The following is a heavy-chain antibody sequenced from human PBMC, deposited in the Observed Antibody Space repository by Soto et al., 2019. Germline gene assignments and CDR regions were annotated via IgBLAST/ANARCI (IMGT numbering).Heavy chain of an antibody. J-gene: IGHJ6*02. CDR1: GYTFTSYA. CDR3: ARTPGYSYGEPSSSSYGMDV. D-gene: IGHD5-18*01. V-gene: IGHV1-3*01. CDR2: INAGNGNT. Sequence: QVQLVQSGAEVKKPGASVKVSCKASGYTFTSYAKHWVRQAPGQRLEWMGWINAGNGNTKYSQKFQGRVTITRDTSASTAYMELSSLRSEDTAVYYCARTPGYSYGEPSSSSYGMDVWGQGTTVTVSS.